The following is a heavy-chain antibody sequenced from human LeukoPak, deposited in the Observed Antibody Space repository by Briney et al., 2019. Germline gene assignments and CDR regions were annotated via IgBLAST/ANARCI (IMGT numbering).Heavy chain of an antibody. CDR2: ISYDGSNK. J-gene: IGHJ4*02. CDR3: ARDGSFTSAAPDY. Sequence: GRSLRLSCAASGFTFSSYAMHWVRQAPGKGLEWVAVISYDGSNKYYADSVKGRFTISRDNSKDTLYLQMNSLRAEDTAVYYCARDGSFTSAAPDYWGQGTLVTVSS. V-gene: IGHV3-30*04. D-gene: IGHD2-2*01. CDR1: GFTFSSYA.